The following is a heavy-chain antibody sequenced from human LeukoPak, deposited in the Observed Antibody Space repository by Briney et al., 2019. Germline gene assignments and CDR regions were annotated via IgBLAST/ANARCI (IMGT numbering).Heavy chain of an antibody. CDR1: GFTFSSYS. CDR2: ISSSSSTI. J-gene: IGHJ3*02. D-gene: IGHD3-22*01. V-gene: IGHV3-48*04. CDR3: ARDSSGYYHSRGAFDI. Sequence: GGSLRLSCAASGFTFSSYSMNWVRQAPGKGLEWISYISSSSSTIYYADSVKGRFTISRDNAKNSLYLQMNSLRAEDTAVYYCARDSSGYYHSRGAFDIWGQGTMVTVSS.